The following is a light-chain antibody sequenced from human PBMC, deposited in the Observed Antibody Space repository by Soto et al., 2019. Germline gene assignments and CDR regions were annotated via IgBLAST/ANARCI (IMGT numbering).Light chain of an antibody. V-gene: IGLV4-69*01. CDR2: LNSDGSH. CDR1: RGHSRYA. J-gene: IGLJ3*02. Sequence: QSVLTQSPSASASLGASVKLTCTLSRGHSRYAVAWHQQQPEKGPRYLMKLNSDGSHSKGDGIPDRLSGSSSGAERYLTISSLQSEDEADYYCQTWGTGIRVFGGGTKLTVL. CDR3: QTWGTGIRV.